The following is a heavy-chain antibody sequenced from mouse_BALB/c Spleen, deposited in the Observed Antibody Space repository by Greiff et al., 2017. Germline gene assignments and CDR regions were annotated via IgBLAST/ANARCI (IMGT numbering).Heavy chain of an antibody. Sequence: EVQRVESGGGLVKPGGSLKLSCAASGFTFSDYYMYWVRQTPEKRLEWVATISDGGSYTYYPDSVKGRFTISRDNAKNNLYLQMSSLKSEDTAMYYCARKAGTGWFAYWGQGTLVTVSA. CDR2: ISDGGSYT. J-gene: IGHJ3*01. CDR1: GFTFSDYY. CDR3: ARKAGTGWFAY. V-gene: IGHV5-4*02. D-gene: IGHD4-1*01.